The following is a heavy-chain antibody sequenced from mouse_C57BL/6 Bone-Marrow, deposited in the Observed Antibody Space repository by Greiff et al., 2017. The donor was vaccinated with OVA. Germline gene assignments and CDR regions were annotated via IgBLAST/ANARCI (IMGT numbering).Heavy chain of an antibody. J-gene: IGHJ1*03. CDR2: IDPANGNT. CDR3: ARERGYYGSSDGYFEV. D-gene: IGHD1-1*01. Sequence: EVQLVESVAELVRPGASVKLSCTASGFNIKNTYMHWVKQRPEQGLEWIGRIDPANGNTKYAPKFQGKATITADNSSNTAYMQLSSLTSEDTAIYYCARERGYYGSSDGYFEVWGTGTTVTVSS. V-gene: IGHV14-3*01. CDR1: GFNIKNTY.